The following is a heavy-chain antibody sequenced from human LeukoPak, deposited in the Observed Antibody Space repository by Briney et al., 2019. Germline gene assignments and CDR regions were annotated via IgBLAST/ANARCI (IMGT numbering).Heavy chain of an antibody. CDR1: GYTFTGYY. Sequence: ASVKVSCKASGYTFTGYYMHWARQAPGQGLEWMGRINPNSGGTNYAQKFQGRVTMTRDTSISTAYMELSRLRSDDTAVYYCARAPPPYSSGWYGEGGDYWCQGTLVTVSS. CDR3: ARAPPPYSSGWYGEGGDY. D-gene: IGHD6-19*01. J-gene: IGHJ4*02. V-gene: IGHV1-2*06. CDR2: INPNSGGT.